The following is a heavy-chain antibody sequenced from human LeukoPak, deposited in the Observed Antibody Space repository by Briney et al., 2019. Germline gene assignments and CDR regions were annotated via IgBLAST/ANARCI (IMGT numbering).Heavy chain of an antibody. V-gene: IGHV3-74*01. J-gene: IGHJ4*02. CDR2: IKTDGSST. CDR1: GFTFSSYG. CDR3: AKDSEAHDY. Sequence: GGSLRLSCAASGFTFSSYGMHWVRQAPGKGLVWVSRIKTDGSSTDYADSVRGRFSISRDNAKNTLYLEMNSLRAEDTAVYYCAKDSEAHDYWGQGTLVTVSS.